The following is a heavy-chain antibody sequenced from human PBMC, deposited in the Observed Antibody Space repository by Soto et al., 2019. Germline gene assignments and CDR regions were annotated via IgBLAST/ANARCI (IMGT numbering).Heavy chain of an antibody. Sequence: SQTLSLTCAISGDSVSSNSATWNWIRQPPSRGLEWLGSTYYRSKWYNDYAVSVKNRITINPDTSKNRFTLQQNSVTPEDTAMYCCARASFDAFDIWGQGTMVTVSS. CDR1: GDSVSSNSAT. J-gene: IGHJ3*02. V-gene: IGHV6-1*01. CDR2: TYYRSKWYN. CDR3: ARASFDAFDI.